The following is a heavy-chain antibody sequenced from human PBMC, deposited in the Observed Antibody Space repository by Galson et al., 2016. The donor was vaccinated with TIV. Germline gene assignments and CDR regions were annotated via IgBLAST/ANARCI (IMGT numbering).Heavy chain of an antibody. V-gene: IGHV2-70*17. D-gene: IGHD5-24*01. CDR2: TDWDGDK. CDR3: ARSSIRDVATHRFFDY. CDR1: GFSLTTHGMC. J-gene: IGHJ4*02. Sequence: ALVKPTQTLTLTCTFSGFSLTTHGMCVSWIRQPPGKALEWLARTDWDGDKFYSTSLQTRLSISKDTSRNTVVLTLSNVDPVDTATYFCARSSIRDVATHRFFDYWGQGTLVTVSP.